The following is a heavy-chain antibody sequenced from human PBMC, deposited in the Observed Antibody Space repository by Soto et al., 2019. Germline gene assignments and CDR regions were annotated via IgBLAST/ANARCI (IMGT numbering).Heavy chain of an antibody. CDR1: EFTFNTYW. V-gene: IGHV3-7*05. CDR3: ARDWGTTVRGSAVGYYYHYGMDV. J-gene: IGHJ6*02. CDR2: IKDDGSEK. Sequence: EVQLVESGGGLVQPGGSLRLSCLASEFTFNTYWMNWVRQAPGRGLEWVANIKDDGSEKNYVDSVKGRFTISRDNAKNLAYLQRNMLRGEDTAVYFCARDWGTTVRGSAVGYYYHYGMDVWGQGTTVSVSS. D-gene: IGHD6-19*01.